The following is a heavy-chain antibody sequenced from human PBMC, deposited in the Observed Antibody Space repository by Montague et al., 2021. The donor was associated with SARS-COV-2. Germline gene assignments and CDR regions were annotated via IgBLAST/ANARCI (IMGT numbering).Heavy chain of an antibody. CDR3: ARVRLFYYLDY. J-gene: IGHJ4*02. Sequence: TLSLTCTVSGIFVLSRRSDEPRSELHSHHDLVWSLYLVHTTXAXYXXSLETRVNISVDTSNNLFSLRLSSVTAADTAMYFCARVRLFYYLDYWGQGTLVTVSS. V-gene: IGHV4-31*03. CDR2: LVHTTXA. D-gene: IGHD2/OR15-2a*01. CDR1: GIFVLSRRSD.